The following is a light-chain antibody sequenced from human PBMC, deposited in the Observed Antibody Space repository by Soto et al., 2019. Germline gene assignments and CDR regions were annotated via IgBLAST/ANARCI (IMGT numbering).Light chain of an antibody. CDR2: DVS. CDR3: NSYTSSSTYG. Sequence: QSVLTQPASVSGSPGQSITISCTGTTSDVGRYNYVSWYQQHPGKAPKLIIYDVSNRPSGVSNRFSGSKSGNTASLTISGLQAEDEASYYCNSYTSSSTYGFGTGTKVTVL. J-gene: IGLJ1*01. V-gene: IGLV2-14*01. CDR1: TSDVGRYNY.